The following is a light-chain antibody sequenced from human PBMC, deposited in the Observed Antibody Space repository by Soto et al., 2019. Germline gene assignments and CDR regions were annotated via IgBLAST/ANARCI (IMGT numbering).Light chain of an antibody. CDR1: EGISRY. J-gene: IGKJ4*01. Sequence: IQLAQSPSSLSSSVGDSVTITCRAIEGISRYLSWYQQKPGRAPKHLISAASTLQSGVPDRFSGSGSGTDFTLSITSLQTEDFATYYCQQLNTYPVTFGGGTKVDIK. CDR2: AAS. V-gene: IGKV1-9*01. CDR3: QQLNTYPVT.